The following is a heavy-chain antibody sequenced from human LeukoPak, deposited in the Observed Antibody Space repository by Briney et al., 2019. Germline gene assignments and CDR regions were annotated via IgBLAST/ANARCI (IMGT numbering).Heavy chain of an antibody. J-gene: IGHJ4*02. CDR1: GGSFSDYD. CDR2: INQSGST. CDR3: ARYVPVRTGPTRASFDY. D-gene: IGHD1-1*01. V-gene: IGHV4-34*01. Sequence: PSETLSLTCPVYGGSFSDYDWSWIRQPPGKGLEWIGEINQSGSTNCDPSLKSRVSMSIDTSKSQFSLNLRSVTAADTAVYYCARYVPVRTGPTRASFDYWGQGTLVTVSS.